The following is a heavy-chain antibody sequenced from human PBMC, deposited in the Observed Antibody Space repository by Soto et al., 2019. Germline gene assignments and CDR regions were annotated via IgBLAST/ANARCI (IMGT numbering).Heavy chain of an antibody. CDR1: GGSISSFNYF. V-gene: IGHV4-39*01. CDR3: ARGGGSTFNWFDP. J-gene: IGHJ5*02. CDR2: LYYIGNT. Sequence: QLQLQESGPGLVKPSETLSLTCTVSGGSISSFNYFWGWIRQPPGKGLEWIGSLYYIGNTYYNPSLQSRVTISVDTSKKQCTLTLRSVTAADTAVYYCARGGGSTFNWFDPWGQGTLVTVSP. D-gene: IGHD2-15*01.